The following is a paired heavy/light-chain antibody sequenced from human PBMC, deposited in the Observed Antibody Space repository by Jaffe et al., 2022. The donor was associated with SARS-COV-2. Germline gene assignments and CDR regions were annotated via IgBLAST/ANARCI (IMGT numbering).Heavy chain of an antibody. CDR1: GFTFRNHA. CDR2: IWYDGNNK. D-gene: IGHD6-13*01. CDR3: ARDGQQPVPYSLDV. J-gene: IGHJ6*02. Sequence: QVQLVESGGGVVQPGRSLRLSCAASGFTFRNHAMHWVRQAPGKGLEWVAQIWYDGNNKYYGDSVRGRFTTSRDNSKDTLYLEMNSLRTDDTAVYFCARDGQQPVPYSLDVWGQGTTVTVSS. V-gene: IGHV3-33*08.
Light chain of an antibody. V-gene: IGLV2-8*01. J-gene: IGLJ3*02. CDR2: EVT. CDR3: NSYAGNADYSKWV. Sequence: QSALTQPPSASGSPGQSVTISCAGTSSDVGGYNYVSWYQQHPGKAPKLMIYEVTKRPSGVPDRFSGSKSGNTASLTVSGLQAEDEADYYCNSYAGNADYSKWVFGGGTKLTVL. CDR1: SSDVGGYNY.